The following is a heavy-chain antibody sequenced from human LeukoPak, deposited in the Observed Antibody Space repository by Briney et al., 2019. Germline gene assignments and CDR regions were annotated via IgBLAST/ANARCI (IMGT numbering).Heavy chain of an antibody. CDR3: ARGLQWLSAFDI. Sequence: SETLSLTCAVYGGSFRGYYWSWIRQPPGKGLEWIGEINHSGSTNYNPSLKSRVTISVDTSKNQFSLKLSSVTAADTAVYYCARGLQWLSAFDIWGQGTMVTVSS. D-gene: IGHD6-19*01. J-gene: IGHJ3*02. CDR2: INHSGST. CDR1: GGSFRGYY. V-gene: IGHV4-34*01.